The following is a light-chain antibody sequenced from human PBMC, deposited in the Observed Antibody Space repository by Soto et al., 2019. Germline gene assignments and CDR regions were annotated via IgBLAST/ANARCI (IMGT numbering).Light chain of an antibody. CDR3: QQSYSTPWT. CDR2: AAS. V-gene: IGKV1-39*01. CDR1: QSISSY. J-gene: IGKJ1*01. Sequence: DIQMTQFPSSLSASVEDRVTITCRASQSISSYLNWYQQKPGKAPKLLIYAASSLQSGVPSRFSGSGSGTDFTLTISSLQPEDFATYYCQQSYSTPWTFGQGTKV.